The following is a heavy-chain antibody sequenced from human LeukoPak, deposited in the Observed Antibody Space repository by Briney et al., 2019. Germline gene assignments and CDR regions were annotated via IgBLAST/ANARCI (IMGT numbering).Heavy chain of an antibody. J-gene: IGHJ4*02. CDR3: ARLSIDGDSSFDY. CDR1: GGSISSSNW. Sequence: PSGTLSLTCAVSGGSISSSNWWSWVRQPPGKGLEWIGEIYHSGSTNYNPSLKSRVTISVDKSKNQFSLKLSSVTAADTAVYYCARLSIDGDSSFDYWGQGTLVTVSS. V-gene: IGHV4-4*02. CDR2: IYHSGST. D-gene: IGHD4-17*01.